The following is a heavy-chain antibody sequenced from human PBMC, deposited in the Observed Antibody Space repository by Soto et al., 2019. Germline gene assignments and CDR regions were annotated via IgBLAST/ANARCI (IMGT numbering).Heavy chain of an antibody. D-gene: IGHD3-22*01. Sequence: PSETLSLTCTVSGGSVSSGSYYWSWIRQPPGKGLEWIGYIYYSGSTNYNPSLKSRVTISVDTSKNQFSLRLSSVTAADTAVYYCARVGFYYDVYFDYWGQGTLVTVSS. CDR2: IYYSGST. CDR3: ARVGFYYDVYFDY. V-gene: IGHV4-61*01. J-gene: IGHJ4*02. CDR1: GGSVSSGSYY.